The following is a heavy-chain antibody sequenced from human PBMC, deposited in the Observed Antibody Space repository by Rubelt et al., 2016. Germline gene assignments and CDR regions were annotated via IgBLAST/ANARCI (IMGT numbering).Heavy chain of an antibody. V-gene: IGHV4-39*01. D-gene: IGHD4-17*01. J-gene: IGHJ1*01. CDR2: IYYSGST. Sequence: QLQLQESGPGLVKPSETLSLTCTVSGGSISSSSYYWGWIRQPPGKGLEWIGSIYYSGSTYYNPSLMSRVTLSVDTSKSQFSRKLGSVTAADAAVYYCARGVYGDYLAEYFQHWGQGTLVTVSS. CDR1: GGSISSSSYY. CDR3: ARGVYGDYLAEYFQH.